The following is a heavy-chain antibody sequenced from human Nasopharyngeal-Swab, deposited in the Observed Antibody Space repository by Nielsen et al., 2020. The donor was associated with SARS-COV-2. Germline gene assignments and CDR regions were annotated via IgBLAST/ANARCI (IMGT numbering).Heavy chain of an antibody. J-gene: IGHJ4*02. CDR1: GFTFSSYS. V-gene: IGHV3-21*01. CDR2: ISSSSSYI. D-gene: IGHD6-13*01. CDR3: ARADSSSWYFDY. Sequence: GESLKISCAASGFTFSSYSMNWVRQAPGKGLEWVSSISSSSSYIYYADSVKGRFTISRDNAKNSLYLQMNSLRAEDTAVYYCARADSSSWYFDYWGQGTLVPSPQ.